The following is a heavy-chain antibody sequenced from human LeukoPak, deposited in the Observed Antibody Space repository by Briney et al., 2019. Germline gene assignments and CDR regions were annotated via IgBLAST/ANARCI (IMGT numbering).Heavy chain of an antibody. Sequence: GGSLRLSCAASGFTFSSYAMSWVRQAPGKGLEWVSAISGSGGSTYYADSVKGRFTISRDNSKNTLYLQMNSLRAEDTAVYYCAKQRFLEWSNPLVYWGQGTLVTVSS. V-gene: IGHV3-23*01. D-gene: IGHD3-3*01. CDR3: AKQRFLEWSNPLVY. CDR1: GFTFSSYA. CDR2: ISGSGGST. J-gene: IGHJ4*02.